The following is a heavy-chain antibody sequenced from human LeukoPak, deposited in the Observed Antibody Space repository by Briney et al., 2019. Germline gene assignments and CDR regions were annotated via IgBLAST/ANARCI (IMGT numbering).Heavy chain of an antibody. CDR1: GGTFSSYA. V-gene: IGHV1-69*04. Sequence: SVKVSCKASGGTFSSYAISWVRQAPGQGLEWMGRIIPILGIANYAQKFQGRVTITADKSTSTAYMELSSLRSEDTAVYYCASSGGYYYDSSGYTPWAPGDYWGRGTLVTVS. D-gene: IGHD3-22*01. CDR3: ASSGGYYYDSSGYTPWAPGDY. CDR2: IIPILGIA. J-gene: IGHJ4*02.